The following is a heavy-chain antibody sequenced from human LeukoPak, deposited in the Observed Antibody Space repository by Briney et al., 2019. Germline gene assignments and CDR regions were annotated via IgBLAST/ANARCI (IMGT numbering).Heavy chain of an antibody. V-gene: IGHV3-23*01. CDR2: ISGSGGST. CDR1: GFTFSSYA. D-gene: IGHD6-19*01. CDR3: AKGAVAGLYYYYGMDV. Sequence: GGSLRLSCAASGFTFSSYAMSWVRQALGKGLEWVSAISGSGGSTYYADSVKGRFTISRDNSKNTLYLQMNSLRVEDTAVYYCAKGAVAGLYYYYGMDVWGQGTTVTVSS. J-gene: IGHJ6*02.